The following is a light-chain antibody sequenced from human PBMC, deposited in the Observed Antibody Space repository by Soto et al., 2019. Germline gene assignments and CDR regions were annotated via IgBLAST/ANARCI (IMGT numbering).Light chain of an antibody. CDR3: QQYRHSPPT. CDR1: QSISTSH. Sequence: EIVLTQSPGTLSLSPGERATLSCRASQSISTSHLAWFQQRPGQAPRLLIYGASNRATGIPDRFSGSASGTDFTLTISRLEPEDFAVYYCQQYRHSPPTFGQGTKVEI. V-gene: IGKV3-20*01. CDR2: GAS. J-gene: IGKJ1*01.